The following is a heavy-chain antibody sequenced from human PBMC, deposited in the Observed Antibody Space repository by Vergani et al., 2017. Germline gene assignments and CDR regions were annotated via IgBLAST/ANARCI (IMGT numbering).Heavy chain of an antibody. CDR3: AKANPRNSGYDYLYYYHAMDV. CDR1: GFTFNHSA. V-gene: IGHV3-23*01. CDR2: ISGSGGST. J-gene: IGHJ6*02. D-gene: IGHD5-12*01. Sequence: EVQLLESGGDLVQPGGSLRLSCAASGFTFNHSAMNWVRQAPGKGLEWVLGISGSGGSTYYAGSVKGRFTISRDSSKNTLYLQMNSLSAGDTAVYYCAKANPRNSGYDYLYYYHAMDVWGQGTTVTVSS.